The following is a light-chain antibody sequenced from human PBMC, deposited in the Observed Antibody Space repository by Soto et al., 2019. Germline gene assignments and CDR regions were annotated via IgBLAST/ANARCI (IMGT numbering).Light chain of an antibody. CDR1: QIVSANY. Sequence: EIVLTQSPGTLSLSPGERATLSCRASQIVSANYVAWYHHTLRQYPRLLIYGTSITATVIPDRFSGSGSGTAFTLTISRLEAADVAVYYCQQYGSTPRTFGGGSKVEIK. J-gene: IGKJ4*02. CDR2: GTS. V-gene: IGKV3-20*01. CDR3: QQYGSTPRT.